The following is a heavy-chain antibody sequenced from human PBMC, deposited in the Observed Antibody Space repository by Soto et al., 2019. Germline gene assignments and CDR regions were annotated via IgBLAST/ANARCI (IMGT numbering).Heavy chain of an antibody. J-gene: IGHJ6*02. D-gene: IGHD6-19*01. CDR1: GFTFSSYA. V-gene: IGHV3-30-3*01. CDR2: ISYDGSNK. Sequence: GGSLRLSCAASGFTFSSYAMHWVRQAPGKGLEWVAVISYDGSNKYYADSAKGRFTISRDNSKNTLYLQMNSLRAEDTAVYYCARDRYSSGWHKERFGSYYYYGMDVWGQGTTVTVSS. CDR3: ARDRYSSGWHKERFGSYYYYGMDV.